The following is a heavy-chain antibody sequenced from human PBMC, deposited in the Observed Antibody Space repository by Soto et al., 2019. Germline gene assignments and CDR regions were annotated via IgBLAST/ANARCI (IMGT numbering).Heavy chain of an antibody. D-gene: IGHD3-9*01. CDR1: GDSVSSNNAA. CDR2: TYYRSKWYY. J-gene: IGHJ5*02. Sequence: SQTLSLTCAISGDSVSSNNAAWNWIRQSPSRGLGWLGRTYYRSKWYYNYALSVKSRITINPDTSKNQFSLQLDSVTSEDTAVYYCARDRTYDILTGYSRGWFDPWGQGTLVTVSS. CDR3: ARDRTYDILTGYSRGWFDP. V-gene: IGHV6-1*01.